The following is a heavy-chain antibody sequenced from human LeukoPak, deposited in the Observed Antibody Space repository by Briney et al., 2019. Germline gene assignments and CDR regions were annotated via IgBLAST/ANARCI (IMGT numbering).Heavy chain of an antibody. D-gene: IGHD5-18*01. Sequence: PSETLSLTCTVSGGSISSYYWSWIRQPPGKGLEWIGYIYYSGSTSYNPSLKSRVTISVDTSKNQFSLKLSSVTAADTAVYYCASPAMAFIDQGRYNYYYYMDVWGKGTTVTVSS. V-gene: IGHV4-59*08. CDR1: GGSISSYY. J-gene: IGHJ6*03. CDR3: ASPAMAFIDQGRYNYYYYMDV. CDR2: IYYSGST.